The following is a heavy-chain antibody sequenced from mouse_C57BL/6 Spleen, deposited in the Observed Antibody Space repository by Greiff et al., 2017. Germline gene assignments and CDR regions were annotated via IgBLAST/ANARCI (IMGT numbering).Heavy chain of an antibody. CDR3: ARDDGYYVVWAY. CDR1: GFTFSSYA. CDR2: ISDGGSYT. J-gene: IGHJ3*01. V-gene: IGHV5-4*01. D-gene: IGHD2-3*01. Sequence: DVQLQESGGGLVKPGGSLKLSCAASGFTFSSYAMSWVRQTPEKRLEWVATISDGGSYTYYPDNVKGRFTISRDNAKNNLYLQMSHLKSEDTAMYYCARDDGYYVVWAYWGQGTLVTVSA.